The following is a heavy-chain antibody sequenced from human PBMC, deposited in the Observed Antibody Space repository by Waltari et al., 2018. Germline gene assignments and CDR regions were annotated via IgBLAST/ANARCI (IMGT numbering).Heavy chain of an antibody. V-gene: IGHV1-18*01. J-gene: IGHJ6*02. Sequence: QVQLVQSGAEVKKPGASVKVSCKASGYTFTSYGISWVRQAPGQGLEWMGWISAYNGNTNYAQKLQGRVTMTTDTSTSTAYMGLRSLRSDDTAVYYCARDLGSGWYYYYGMDVWGQGTTVTVSS. CDR1: GYTFTSYG. D-gene: IGHD6-19*01. CDR2: ISAYNGNT. CDR3: ARDLGSGWYYYYGMDV.